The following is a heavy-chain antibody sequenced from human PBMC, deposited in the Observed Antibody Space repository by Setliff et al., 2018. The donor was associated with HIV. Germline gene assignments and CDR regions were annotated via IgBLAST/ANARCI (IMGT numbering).Heavy chain of an antibody. CDR2: IYYSGNT. V-gene: IGHV4-59*12. J-gene: IGHJ5*02. CDR1: GGSLNNYY. D-gene: IGHD3-22*01. Sequence: SETLSLTCFVSGGSLNNYYWSWLRQPPGKELEWIAYIYYSGNTNYNPSLKSRVTISVDTSRNQFSLKLSSVTAADTAVYYCARGLAYYSENTDYYYVSAGFDPWGPGTLVTVSS. CDR3: ARGLAYYSENTDYYYVSAGFDP.